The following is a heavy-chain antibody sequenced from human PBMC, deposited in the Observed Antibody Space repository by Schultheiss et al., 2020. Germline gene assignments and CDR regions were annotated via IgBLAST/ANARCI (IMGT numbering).Heavy chain of an antibody. J-gene: IGHJ6*02. CDR3: ARDAPYYDFKYGYSDYYYTYGLDV. Sequence: GGSLRLSCSASGFIFSSFWMAWVRQVPGKGLEWVANIKQDGSERYYVDSVKGRFTISRDNAKKSLYLQMNYLRAEDTAVYYCARDAPYYDFKYGYSDYYYTYGLDVWGQGTTVTVS. CDR2: IKQDGSER. CDR1: GFIFSSFW. D-gene: IGHD3-3*01. V-gene: IGHV3-7*01.